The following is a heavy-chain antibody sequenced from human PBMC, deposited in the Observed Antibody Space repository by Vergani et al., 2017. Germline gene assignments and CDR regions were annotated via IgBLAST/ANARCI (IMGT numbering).Heavy chain of an antibody. Sequence: QVQLQESGPGLVKPSETLSLTCTVSGGSISSYYWSWIRQPPGKGLEWIGYIYYSGSTNYNPSLKSRVTISVDTSKNQFSLKLGSVTAADTAVYYCASSPTPLITFGGVLSYYYYYMDVWGKGTTVTVSS. CDR3: ASSPTPLITFGGVLSYYYYYMDV. CDR1: GGSISSYY. D-gene: IGHD3-16*01. J-gene: IGHJ6*03. V-gene: IGHV4-59*01. CDR2: IYYSGST.